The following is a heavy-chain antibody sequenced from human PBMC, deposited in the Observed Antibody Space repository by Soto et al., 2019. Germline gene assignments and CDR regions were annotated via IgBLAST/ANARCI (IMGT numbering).Heavy chain of an antibody. V-gene: IGHV1-69*13. CDR2: IIPIFGTA. D-gene: IGHD3-22*01. CDR3: ARDYYDSSGYYFTAFDY. J-gene: IGHJ4*02. Sequence: SVKVSCKASGGTFSSYAISWVRQAPGQGLEWMGGIIPIFGTANYAQKFQGRVTITADESTSTAYMELSSLRSEDTAVYYCARDYYDSSGYYFTAFDYWGQGTLVTVSS. CDR1: GGTFSSYA.